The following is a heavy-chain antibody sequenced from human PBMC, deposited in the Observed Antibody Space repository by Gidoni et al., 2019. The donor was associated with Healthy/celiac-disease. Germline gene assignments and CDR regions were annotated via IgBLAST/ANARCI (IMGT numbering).Heavy chain of an antibody. D-gene: IGHD2-15*01. J-gene: IGHJ6*02. CDR3: ARVAVVVVVAAPWAYGMDV. Sequence: QVQLQQWGAGLLKPSETLSLTCAVYGGSFSGYYWSWIRQPPGKGLEWIGEINHSGSTNYNPSLKRRVTISVDTSKNQFSLKLSSVTAADTAVYYCARVAVVVVVAAPWAYGMDVWGQGTTVTVSS. CDR1: GGSFSGYY. CDR2: INHSGST. V-gene: IGHV4-34*01.